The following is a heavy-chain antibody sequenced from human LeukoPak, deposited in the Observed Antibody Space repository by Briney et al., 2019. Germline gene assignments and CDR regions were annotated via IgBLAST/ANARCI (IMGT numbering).Heavy chain of an antibody. J-gene: IGHJ6*02. V-gene: IGHV3-23*01. CDR1: GFTFSSYG. Sequence: PGGSLRLSCVASGFTFSSYGMTWVRQAPGKGPEWVSLISGSAGSTYYVDSVKGRFSISRDNSKNTMYLQMNSLRAEDTAVYYCAKDLAVAEFYGMDVWGQGTTVTVSS. D-gene: IGHD6-19*01. CDR3: AKDLAVAEFYGMDV. CDR2: ISGSAGST.